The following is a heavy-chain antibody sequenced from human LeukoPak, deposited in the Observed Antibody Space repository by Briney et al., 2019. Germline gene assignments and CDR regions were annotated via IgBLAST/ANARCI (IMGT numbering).Heavy chain of an antibody. V-gene: IGHV4-39*07. Sequence: NPSETLSLTCTVSGDSSTSRSYYWAWIRQSPGKGLEWIGSIHYSGSSYYNPSLKSRVTRSLDTSKNQFSLKLSSVTAADTAVYYCARVIYDAFDIWGQGTMVTVSS. J-gene: IGHJ3*02. CDR3: ARVIYDAFDI. CDR2: IHYSGSS. D-gene: IGHD3-16*02. CDR1: GDSSTSRSYY.